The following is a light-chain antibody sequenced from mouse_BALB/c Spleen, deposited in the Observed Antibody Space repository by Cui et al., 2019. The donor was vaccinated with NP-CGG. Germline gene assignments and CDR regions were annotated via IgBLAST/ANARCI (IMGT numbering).Light chain of an antibody. CDR3: ALWYSNHWV. Sequence: QPFVTQDSAPTTSPGETVTLTCRSSTGAVTTSNYANWAQEKPDHFFTGLIGGTNNRAPGVPARFSGSLIGDKAALTITGAQTEDEAIYFCALWYSNHWVFGGGTKLTVL. CDR1: TGAVTTSNY. V-gene: IGLV1*01. J-gene: IGLJ1*01. CDR2: GTN.